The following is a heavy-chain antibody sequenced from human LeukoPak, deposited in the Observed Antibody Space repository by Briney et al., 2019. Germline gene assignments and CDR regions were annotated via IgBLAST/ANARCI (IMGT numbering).Heavy chain of an antibody. V-gene: IGHV1-18*04. J-gene: IGHJ4*02. CDR1: GYTFTSYY. D-gene: IGHD2-15*01. CDR2: ISAYNGNT. CDR3: ARDLEDCSGGSCYVDY. Sequence: ASVKVSCKASGYTFTSYYMHWVRQAPGQGLEWMGWISAYNGNTNYAQKLQGRVTMTTDTSTSTAYMELRSLRSDGTAVYYCARDLEDCSGGSCYVDYWGQGTLVTVSS.